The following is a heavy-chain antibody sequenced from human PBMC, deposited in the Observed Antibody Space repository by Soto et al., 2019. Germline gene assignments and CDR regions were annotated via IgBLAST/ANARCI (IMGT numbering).Heavy chain of an antibody. CDR3: AGLPAVERNWFDP. J-gene: IGHJ5*02. Sequence: PSETLSLTCNFSVASMSSYYWSWVRQPPGKGLEWIGYIFHSGSSNYSPSLKSRVTISIHTSKNQFSLRLSFLTVADTAVYYCAGLPAVERNWFDPWGQGTLVT. V-gene: IGHV4-59*01. CDR1: VASMSSYY. CDR2: IFHSGSS. D-gene: IGHD6-19*01.